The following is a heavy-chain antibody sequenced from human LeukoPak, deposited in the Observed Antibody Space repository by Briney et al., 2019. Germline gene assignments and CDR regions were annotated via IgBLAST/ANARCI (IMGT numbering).Heavy chain of an antibody. CDR3: STYCSSTSCYRNWFDP. CDR1: GDSISSGDYY. D-gene: IGHD2-2*02. J-gene: IGHJ5*02. Sequence: PSQTLSLTCTVSGDSISSGDYYWSWIRQPPGKGLEWSGYIYYSGSTYYNPSLKSRVTISVDTSKNQFSLKLSSVTAADTAVYYCSTYCSSTSCYRNWFDPWGQGTLVTVSS. V-gene: IGHV4-30-4*01. CDR2: IYYSGST.